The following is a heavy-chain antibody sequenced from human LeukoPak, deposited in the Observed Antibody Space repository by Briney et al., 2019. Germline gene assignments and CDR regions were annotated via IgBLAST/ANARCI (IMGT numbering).Heavy chain of an antibody. CDR1: GFTFSSYE. Sequence: GGSLRLSCAASGFTFSSYEMNWVRQAPGKGLEWVSYISSSGSIIYYADSVKGRFTISRDNAKNSLFLQMNSLRVEDTAVYYCARTMWGFDYWGQGTLVTVSS. CDR2: ISSSGSII. D-gene: IGHD7-27*01. J-gene: IGHJ4*02. V-gene: IGHV3-48*03. CDR3: ARTMWGFDY.